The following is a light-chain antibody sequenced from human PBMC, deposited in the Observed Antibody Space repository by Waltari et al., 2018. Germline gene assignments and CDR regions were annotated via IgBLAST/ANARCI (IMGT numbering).Light chain of an antibody. CDR3: CSYADSTTRVI. CDR1: SSAVGNYNL. CDR2: EVT. Sequence: QSALTQPASVSGSPGPPITISRSGTSSAVGNYNLVFWYQQHPAQAPPPMIYEVTKRPSGVSNRFSGSKSGNTASLTISGLQAEDEADYCCCSYADSTTRVIFGGGTKLTVL. V-gene: IGLV2-23*02. J-gene: IGLJ2*01.